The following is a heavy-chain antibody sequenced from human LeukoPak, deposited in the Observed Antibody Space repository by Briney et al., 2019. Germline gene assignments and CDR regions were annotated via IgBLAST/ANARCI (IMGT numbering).Heavy chain of an antibody. CDR2: IHSGGTT. Sequence: PSETLSLTCVVSGDSVSSTNYYWGWIRQPPGKGLEWIGRIHSGGTTNYNPSLMSRVTLSIDKSKKHISLRLTSVTAADTALYYCARDNGSGYTKGYEHYYYYLDVWGKGTTVTVSS. D-gene: IGHD3-3*02. CDR3: ARDNGSGYTKGYEHYYYYLDV. V-gene: IGHV4-39*07. J-gene: IGHJ6*03. CDR1: GDSVSSTNYY.